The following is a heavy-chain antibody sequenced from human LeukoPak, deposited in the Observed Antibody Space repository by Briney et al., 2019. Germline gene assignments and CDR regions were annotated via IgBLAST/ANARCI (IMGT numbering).Heavy chain of an antibody. CDR1: GYTFTSYY. CDR3: ARRGSNEGGFDY. J-gene: IGHJ4*02. D-gene: IGHD1-1*01. CDR2: INLSGGST. Sequence: ASVKVSCKASGYTFTSYYMHWVRQAPGQGLEWMGIINLSGGSTRYAQKFQGRVTMTRNTSISTAYMELSSLRSEDTAVYYCARRGSNEGGFDYWGQGTLVTVSS. V-gene: IGHV1-46*01.